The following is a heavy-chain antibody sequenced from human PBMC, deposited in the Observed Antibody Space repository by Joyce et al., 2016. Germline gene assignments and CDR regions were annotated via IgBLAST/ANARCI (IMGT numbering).Heavy chain of an antibody. Sequence: QVQLVQSGAEVKKPGASVKVSCKASGYTFTSYDINWVRLATGQGLEWMGWMNPNSGNTGSAQKFQVRVTMTRNTSISTADMELSSLRSEDTAVYYCARERNFGDLSFDPWGQGTLVTVSS. V-gene: IGHV1-8*01. D-gene: IGHD4-17*01. CDR1: GYTFTSYD. CDR2: MNPNSGNT. J-gene: IGHJ5*02. CDR3: ARERNFGDLSFDP.